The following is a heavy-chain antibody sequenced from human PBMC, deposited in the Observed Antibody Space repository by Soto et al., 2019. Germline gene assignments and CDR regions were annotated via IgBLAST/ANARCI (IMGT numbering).Heavy chain of an antibody. J-gene: IGHJ6*03. V-gene: IGHV3-66*01. D-gene: IGHD3-10*01. CDR1: GFTVSSNY. Sequence: GGSLRLSCAASGFTVSSNYMSWVRQAPGKGLEWVSVIYSGGSTYYADSMKGRFTISRDNSKNTLYLQMNSLRAEDTAVYYCAREGSGSYYGSGSKPRYYYYYMDVWGKGTTVTVSS. CDR2: IYSGGST. CDR3: AREGSGSYYGSGSKPRYYYYYMDV.